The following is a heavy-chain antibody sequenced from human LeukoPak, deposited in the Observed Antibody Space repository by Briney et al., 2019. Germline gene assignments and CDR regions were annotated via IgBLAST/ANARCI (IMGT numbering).Heavy chain of an antibody. CDR1: GGSISSSSYY. Sequence: PSETLSLTCTVSGGSISSSSYYWGWIRQPPGKGLEWIGSIFYSGSTYYNPSLKSRVTMSVDTSKSQFSLKLTSVTAADTAVYYCARVVGGATWYSDYWGQGTLVTVYS. J-gene: IGHJ4*02. CDR3: ARVVGGATWYSDY. D-gene: IGHD1-26*01. V-gene: IGHV4-39*07. CDR2: IFYSGST.